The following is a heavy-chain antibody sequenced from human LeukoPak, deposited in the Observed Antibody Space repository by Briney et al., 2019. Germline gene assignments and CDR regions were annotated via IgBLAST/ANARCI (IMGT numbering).Heavy chain of an antibody. CDR3: ISSVGAIDY. CDR2: IRYDGSNK. J-gene: IGHJ4*02. CDR1: GFTFSSYG. Sequence: GGSLRLSCAASGFTFSSYGMHWVRQAPGKGLEWVAVIRYDGSNKYYADSVKGRFSISRENSKNTLYLQMNSLRAEDTAVYYCISSVGAIDYWGQGTLVTVSS. V-gene: IGHV3-30*02. D-gene: IGHD1-26*01.